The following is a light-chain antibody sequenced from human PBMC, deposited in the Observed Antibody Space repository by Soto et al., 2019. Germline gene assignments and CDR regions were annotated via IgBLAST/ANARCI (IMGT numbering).Light chain of an antibody. CDR2: NDS. V-gene: IGLV3-27*01. Sequence: YELTQPSSVSVSPGQTARITCSGDVLAKKYARWFQQKPGQAPVLLIYNDSERPSGIPERFSGSGSGTTVTLTISGAQVEDEADYYSYSAAGIDLVVFGGGTKVTVL. CDR1: VLAKKY. J-gene: IGLJ2*01. CDR3: YSAAGIDLVV.